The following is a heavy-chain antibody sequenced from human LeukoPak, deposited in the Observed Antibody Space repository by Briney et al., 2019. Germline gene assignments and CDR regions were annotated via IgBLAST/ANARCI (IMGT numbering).Heavy chain of an antibody. D-gene: IGHD3-22*01. V-gene: IGHV3-48*01. J-gene: IGHJ3*02. CDR1: GFIFSSYG. Sequence: PGGSLRLSCAASGFIFSSYGMHWVRQAPGKGLEWVSYISSSSSTIYYADSVKGRFTISRDNAKNSLYLQMNSLRAEDTAVYYCARMGYYDSSGYFDAFDIWGQGTMVTVSS. CDR2: ISSSSSTI. CDR3: ARMGYYDSSGYFDAFDI.